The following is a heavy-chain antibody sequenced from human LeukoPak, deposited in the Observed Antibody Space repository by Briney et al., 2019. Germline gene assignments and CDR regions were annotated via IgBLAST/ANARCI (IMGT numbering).Heavy chain of an antibody. V-gene: IGHV3-66*01. CDR2: IYSGGST. D-gene: IGHD2-2*01. J-gene: IGHJ4*02. CDR1: GFTVSSNY. CDR3: ARAPPLVVPAYDY. Sequence: GGSLRLSCAASGFTVSSNYMSWVRQAPGKGLEWVSVIYSGGSTYYADSVKGRFTISRDNSKNTLYLQMNSLRAEDTAVYYCARAPPLVVPAYDYWGQGTLVTVSS.